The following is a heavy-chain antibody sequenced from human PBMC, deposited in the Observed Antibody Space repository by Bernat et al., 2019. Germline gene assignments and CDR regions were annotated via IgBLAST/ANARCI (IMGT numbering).Heavy chain of an antibody. CDR2: IYSDGTT. D-gene: IGHD6-19*01. J-gene: IGHJ4*02. CDR3: ARGSISGWQNLEY. Sequence: EVHLVETGGGLIQPGESLRLSCAASGFTVVTNYMSWVRQSPGKGLEWVSVIYSDGTTYYADSVKGRCTVSRDNSKNIVYLQMKSVRVEDTALYYCARGSISGWQNLEYWGQGTLVSVSS. CDR1: GFTVVTNY. V-gene: IGHV3-53*02.